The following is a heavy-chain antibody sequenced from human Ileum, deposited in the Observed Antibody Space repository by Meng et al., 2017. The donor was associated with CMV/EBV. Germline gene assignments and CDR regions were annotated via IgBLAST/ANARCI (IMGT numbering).Heavy chain of an antibody. CDR2: ISSSGSWV. CDR3: VSEPYDTWTGLPGWYFDT. Sequence: GESLKLSCAASGFTFNSYSMNWVRQAPGKGLEWVSSISSSGSWVYYADSVKSRFTISRDNAKTSLYLKMNSLRPEDTAVYYCVSEPYDTWTGLPGWYFDTWGQGAQVTVSS. J-gene: IGHJ4*02. CDR1: GFTFNSYS. D-gene: IGHD3-9*01. V-gene: IGHV3-21*06.